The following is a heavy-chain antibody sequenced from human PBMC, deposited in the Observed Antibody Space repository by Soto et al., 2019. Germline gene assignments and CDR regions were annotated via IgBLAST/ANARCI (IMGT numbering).Heavy chain of an antibody. CDR2: INHSGST. V-gene: IGHV4-34*01. CDR1: GGSFSGYY. CDR3: ARGPRGKSPKTKYYYYMDV. D-gene: IGHD3-16*01. Sequence: SETLSLTCAVYGGSFSGYYWSWIRQPPGKGLEWIGEINHSGSTNYNPSLKSRVTISVDTSKNQFSLKLSSVTAADTAVYYCARGPRGKSPKTKYYYYMDVWGKGTTVTVSS. J-gene: IGHJ6*03.